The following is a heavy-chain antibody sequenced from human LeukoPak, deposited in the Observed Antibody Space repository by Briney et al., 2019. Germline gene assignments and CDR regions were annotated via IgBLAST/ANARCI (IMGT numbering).Heavy chain of an antibody. CDR1: GFTFTTYA. CDR2: ISGSGGST. V-gene: IGHV3-23*01. Sequence: GGSLRLSCAASGFTFTTYAMTWVRQAPGKGLEWVSAISGSGGSTYYADSVKGRFTISRDNSKNTLYLQMNSLRAEDTAVYYCAKGDSDYYDILTGYYFGGQGTLVTVSS. D-gene: IGHD3-9*01. J-gene: IGHJ4*02. CDR3: AKGDSDYYDILTGYYF.